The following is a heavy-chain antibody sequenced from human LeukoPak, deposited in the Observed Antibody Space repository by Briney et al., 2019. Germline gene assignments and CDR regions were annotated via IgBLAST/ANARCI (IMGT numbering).Heavy chain of an antibody. CDR2: IKSKTNGGTT. V-gene: IGHV3-15*01. J-gene: IGHJ4*02. D-gene: IGHD3-22*01. Sequence: GGSLRLSCAASGFTFSNAWMSWVRQAPGKGLGWVGRIKSKTNGGTTDYAAPVKGRFTISRDDSKNTLYLQMNSLKTEDTAVYYCTTSMIEYYFDYWGQGTLVTVSS. CDR1: GFTFSNAW. CDR3: TTSMIEYYFDY.